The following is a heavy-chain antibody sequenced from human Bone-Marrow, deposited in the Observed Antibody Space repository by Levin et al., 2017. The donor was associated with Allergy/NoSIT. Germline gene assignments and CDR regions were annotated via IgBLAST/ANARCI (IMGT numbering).Heavy chain of an antibody. CDR2: ITYDGKNT. J-gene: IGHJ4*02. CDR3: ASGVRNGYVDIYYFDS. Sequence: GGSLRLSCAASGFAFSEYAIHWVRQAPGRGPEWVAVITYDGKNTYYADSVRGRFTISRDNSKNTMFLQMNSLTAEDTGIYYCASGVRNGYVDIYYFDSWGQGTLVTVSS. CDR1: GFAFSEYA. V-gene: IGHV3-30*04. D-gene: IGHD1-1*01.